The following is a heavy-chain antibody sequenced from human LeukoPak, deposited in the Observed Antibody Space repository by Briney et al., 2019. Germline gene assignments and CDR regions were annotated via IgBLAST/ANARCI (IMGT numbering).Heavy chain of an antibody. V-gene: IGHV1-18*04. Sequence: ASVKVSCKASGYTFTSYGISWVRQAPGQGPERRRWISAYNGNTNYAQKLQGIINRTTDTSTSTAYMELRRLRSDDADVYYCARDSQYCSSTSCYGTDDYWGQGTLVTVSS. J-gene: IGHJ4*02. CDR3: ARDSQYCSSTSCYGTDDY. CDR2: ISAYNGNT. D-gene: IGHD2-2*01. CDR1: GYTFTSYG.